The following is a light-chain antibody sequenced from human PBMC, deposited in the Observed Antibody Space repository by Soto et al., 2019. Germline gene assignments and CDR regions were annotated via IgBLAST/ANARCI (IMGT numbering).Light chain of an antibody. CDR2: GSN. Sequence: QSVLSQPPSASGTPGQRLTISCSGSSSNIGTQSVNWYQHLPGTAPKLLVYGSNQRPSGVPDRFSGSKSGTSASLAISVLQSEDEADYYCAAWDDSLNGHVVFGGGTKLTVL. V-gene: IGLV1-44*01. CDR1: SSNIGTQS. CDR3: AAWDDSLNGHVV. J-gene: IGLJ2*01.